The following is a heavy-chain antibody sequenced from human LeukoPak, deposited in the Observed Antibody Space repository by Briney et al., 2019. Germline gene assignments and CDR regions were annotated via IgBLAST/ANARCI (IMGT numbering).Heavy chain of an antibody. V-gene: IGHV3-64D*06. J-gene: IGHJ4*02. CDR3: VRGTGY. Sequence: PWGSLRLSCAASGFTFSSYAMHWVRQAPGKGLEYVSAISSNGDNTYYADSVKGRFTISRDNSKNALYLQMSSLRPDDTAAYFCVRGTGYWGQGTLVTVSS. CDR1: GFTFSSYA. CDR2: ISSNGDNT.